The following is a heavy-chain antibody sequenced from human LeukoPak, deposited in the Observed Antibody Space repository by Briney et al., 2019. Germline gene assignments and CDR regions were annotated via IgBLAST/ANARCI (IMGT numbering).Heavy chain of an antibody. CDR3: AKVSGFWSGYFDLDY. V-gene: IGHV3-23*01. Sequence: PGGSLRLSCAASGFTFSSYAMSWVRQAPGKGLEWVSAISGSGGSTYYADSVKGRFTISRDNSKNTLYLQMNSLRAEDTAVYYCAKVSGFWSGYFDLDYWGQGTLVTVSS. D-gene: IGHD3-3*01. CDR2: ISGSGGST. CDR1: GFTFSSYA. J-gene: IGHJ4*02.